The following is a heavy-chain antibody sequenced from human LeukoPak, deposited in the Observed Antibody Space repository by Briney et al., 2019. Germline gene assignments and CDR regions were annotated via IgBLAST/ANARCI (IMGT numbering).Heavy chain of an antibody. CDR1: GFTFSSYA. CDR2: ISGSGAYT. D-gene: IGHD3-10*01. J-gene: IGHJ1*01. V-gene: IGHV3-23*01. Sequence: GGSLRLSCAASGFTFSSYAMSWVRQAPGKGLEWVSTISGSGAYTYYADSVKGRFTISRDNSKNTLYLQMNSLRAEDTAVYYCAKYFASGSYYKLPPWGQGTLVTVSS. CDR3: AKYFASGSYYKLPP.